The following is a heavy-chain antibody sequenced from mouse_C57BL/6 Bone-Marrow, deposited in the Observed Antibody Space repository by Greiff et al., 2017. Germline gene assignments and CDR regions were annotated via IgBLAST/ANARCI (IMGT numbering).Heavy chain of an antibody. CDR3: ASRRMDY. CDR1: GYTFTSYG. V-gene: IGHV1-81*01. J-gene: IGHJ4*01. CDR2: IYPRSGNT. Sequence: LVESGAELARPGASVKLSCKASGYTFTSYGISWVKQRTGQGLEWIGEIYPRSGNTYYNEKFKGKATLTADKSSSTAYMELRSLTSEDSAVYFCASRRMDYWGQGTSVTVSS.